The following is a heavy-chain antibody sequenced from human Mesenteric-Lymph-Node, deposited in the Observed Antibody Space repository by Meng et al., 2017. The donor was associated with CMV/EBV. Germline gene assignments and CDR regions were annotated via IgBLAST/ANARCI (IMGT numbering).Heavy chain of an antibody. D-gene: IGHD1-26*01. Sequence: GGSLRLSCAASGFIFSDYYMTWIRQAPGKGLEWVSYISATDDAIFYADSVKGRFTISRDNARDSLYLQMNSLRADDTAVYYCAKGKIVGGVGYWYFDLWGRGTLVTVSS. CDR2: ISATDDAI. V-gene: IGHV3-11*01. J-gene: IGHJ2*01. CDR3: AKGKIVGGVGYWYFDL. CDR1: GFIFSDYY.